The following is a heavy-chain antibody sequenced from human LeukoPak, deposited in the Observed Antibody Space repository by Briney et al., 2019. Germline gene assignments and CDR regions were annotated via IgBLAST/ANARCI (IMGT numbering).Heavy chain of an antibody. V-gene: IGHV3-7*01. D-gene: IGHD5-18*01. J-gene: IGHJ6*03. Sequence: GGSLRLSCATSGFTFSAYSLSWVRQAPGKGLEWVANIKQDGSEKYYVDSVKGRFTISRDNAKNSLYLQMNSLRAEDTAVYYCARVIGDSYGPYYYYYYMTSGAKGPRSPSP. CDR1: GFTFSAYS. CDR2: IKQDGSEK. CDR3: ARVIGDSYGPYYYYYYMTS.